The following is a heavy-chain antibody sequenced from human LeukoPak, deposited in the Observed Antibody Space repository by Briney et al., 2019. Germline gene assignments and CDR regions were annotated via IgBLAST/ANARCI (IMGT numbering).Heavy chain of an antibody. V-gene: IGHV4-34*01. Sequence: SETLSLTCAVYGGSFSGYYWSWIRQPPGKGLEWIGEINHSGSTNYNPSLKSRVTISVDTSKNQFSLKLSSVTAADTAVYYCAGLSSGSTGTTVDYWGQGTLVTASS. CDR2: INHSGST. CDR1: GGSFSGYY. CDR3: AGLSSGSTGTTVDY. D-gene: IGHD1-7*01. J-gene: IGHJ4*02.